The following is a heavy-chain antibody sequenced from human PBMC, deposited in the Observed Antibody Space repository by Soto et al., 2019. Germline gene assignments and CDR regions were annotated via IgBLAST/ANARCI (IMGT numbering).Heavy chain of an antibody. CDR3: ARDQGLFVHTGMVIDYYGMDV. CDR2: IIPGFDTT. D-gene: IGHD5-18*01. Sequence: QVHLGQSGAEVRKPGSSVKVSCTTSGGTFTSYAVSWVRQVPGQGLQWMGGIIPGFDTTFYAQKFQGRVTITADESTNSAYMELRGLRSEDTAVYYCARDQGLFVHTGMVIDYYGMDVWGPGTTVTVSS. V-gene: IGHV1-69*01. J-gene: IGHJ6*02. CDR1: GGTFTSYA.